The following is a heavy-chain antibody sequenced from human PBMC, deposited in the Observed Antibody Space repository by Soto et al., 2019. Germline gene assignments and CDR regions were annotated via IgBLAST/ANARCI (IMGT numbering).Heavy chain of an antibody. CDR1: GYTFTSYG. D-gene: IGHD3-22*01. J-gene: IGHJ4*02. V-gene: IGHV1-69*13. CDR2: IIPIFGTA. Sequence: ASVKVSCKASGYTFTSYGISWVRQAPGQGLEWMGGIIPIFGTANYAQKFQGRVTITADESTSTAYMELSSLRSEDTAVYYCARGGVKIVVEQSEYFDYWGQGTLVTVSS. CDR3: ARGGVKIVVEQSEYFDY.